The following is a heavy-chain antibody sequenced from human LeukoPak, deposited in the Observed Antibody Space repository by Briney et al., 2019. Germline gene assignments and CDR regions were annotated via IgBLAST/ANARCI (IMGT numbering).Heavy chain of an antibody. CDR2: IYSGGST. CDR3: ARRGGYSYGYAFDI. J-gene: IGHJ3*02. Sequence: GGSLRLSCAASGFTVSSNYMSWVRQAPGKGLEGVSVIYSGGSTYYADSVKGRFTISRRNSKNTLYLQMNSLRAEDTAVYYCARRGGYSYGYAFDIWGQGTMVTVSS. CDR1: GFTVSSNY. D-gene: IGHD5-18*01. V-gene: IGHV3-53*04.